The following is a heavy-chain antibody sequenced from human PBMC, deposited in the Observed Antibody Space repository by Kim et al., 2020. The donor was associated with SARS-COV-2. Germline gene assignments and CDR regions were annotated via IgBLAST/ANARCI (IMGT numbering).Heavy chain of an antibody. CDR3: ARAASGSHPYWYFDL. CDR2: IYNIGST. Sequence: SETLSLTCTVSGDSVSSGSYYWTWIRQPPGKGLECIGYIYNIGSTNYNPSLRSRVTISVDTSRNQFSLKLISVTAADTAVYYCARAASGSHPYWYFDLWGRGTLVTVSS. J-gene: IGHJ2*01. V-gene: IGHV4-61*01. D-gene: IGHD3-22*01. CDR1: GDSVSSGSYY.